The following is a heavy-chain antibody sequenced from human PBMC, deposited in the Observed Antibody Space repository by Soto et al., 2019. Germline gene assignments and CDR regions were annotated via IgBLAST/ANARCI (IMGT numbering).Heavy chain of an antibody. CDR1: GGTFNIYA. D-gene: IGHD3-3*01. CDR3: AIGPYYDFWKGYSYFDS. J-gene: IGHJ4*02. V-gene: IGHV1-69*01. CDR2: IIPVFGIP. Sequence: QVQRVQSGAEVKKPGSSVKVSCEASGGTFNIYAISWVRQAPGQGLEWMGGIIPVFGIPSYAQKFRGRVTITSDEATDTAYMELSSLRSEDTVVYFCAIGPYYDFWKGYSYFDSWGQETLVNVSS.